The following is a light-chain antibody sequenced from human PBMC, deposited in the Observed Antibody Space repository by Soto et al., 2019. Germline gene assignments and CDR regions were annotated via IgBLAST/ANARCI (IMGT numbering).Light chain of an antibody. CDR2: GTS. CDR3: QQYGLSCWT. J-gene: IGKJ1*01. Sequence: ETVLTQSPGTLSLSPGERATLSCRASQSVSTTYLAWYQQKPGQSPRLLIYGTSNRATGIPDRFSGSGSGTDFTLTISRLEPEGFAVYFCQQYGLSCWTCGQVTEVDIK. V-gene: IGKV3-20*01. CDR1: QSVSTTY.